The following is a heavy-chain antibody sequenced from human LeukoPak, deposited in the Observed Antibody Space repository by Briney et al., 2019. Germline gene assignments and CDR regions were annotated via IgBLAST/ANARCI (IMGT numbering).Heavy chain of an antibody. CDR3: AKGPYYYDSSGYYGDDFDY. Sequence: PGGSLRLSCAASGFTFSSYGMHWVRQAPGKGLEWVAVISYDGSNKYYADSVKGRFTISRDNSENTLYLQMNSLRAEDTAVYYCAKGPYYYDSSGYYGDDFDYWGQGTLVTVSS. CDR2: ISYDGSNK. D-gene: IGHD3-22*01. J-gene: IGHJ4*02. CDR1: GFTFSSYG. V-gene: IGHV3-30*18.